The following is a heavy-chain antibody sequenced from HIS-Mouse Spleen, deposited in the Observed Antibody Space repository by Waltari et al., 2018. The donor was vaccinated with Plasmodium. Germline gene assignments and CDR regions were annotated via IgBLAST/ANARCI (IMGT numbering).Heavy chain of an antibody. D-gene: IGHD6-13*01. V-gene: IGHV3-7*01. J-gene: IGHJ2*01. CDR3: ASSWYWYFDL. Sequence: EEQLVESGGVWVQPGGTLRVSCAASASPFRSYWMSWVRQAPGKGLEWVANIKQDGSEKYYVDSVKGRFTISRDNAKNSLYLQMNSLRAEDTAVYYCASSWYWYFDLWGRGTLVTVSS. CDR1: ASPFRSYW. CDR2: IKQDGSEK.